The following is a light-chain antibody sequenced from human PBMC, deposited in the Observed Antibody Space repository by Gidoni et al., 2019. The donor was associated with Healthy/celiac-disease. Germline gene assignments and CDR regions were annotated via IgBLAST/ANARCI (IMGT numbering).Light chain of an antibody. CDR2: DAS. Sequence: DIQMTQSPSSLSASVGDRVTITCQASQDISNYLTWYQQKPGKAPKLLIYDASNLETGVPSRFSGSGSVTDFTFTISSLQPEDIATYYCQQYDNLPVTFGQGTKLEIK. V-gene: IGKV1-33*01. CDR3: QQYDNLPVT. CDR1: QDISNY. J-gene: IGKJ2*01.